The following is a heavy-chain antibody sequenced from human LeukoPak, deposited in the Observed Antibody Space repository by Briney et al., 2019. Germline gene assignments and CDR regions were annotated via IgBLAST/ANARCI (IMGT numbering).Heavy chain of an antibody. CDR1: GGSFSGYY. D-gene: IGHD4-11*01. J-gene: IGHJ4*02. Sequence: PSETLSLTCAVYGGSFSGYYWSWIRQPPGKGLEWIGGINHSGSTNYNPSLKSRVTISVDTSKNQFSLKLSSVTAADTAVYYCARGTRYSNYENFDYWGQGTLVTVSS. V-gene: IGHV4-34*01. CDR3: ARGTRYSNYENFDY. CDR2: INHSGST.